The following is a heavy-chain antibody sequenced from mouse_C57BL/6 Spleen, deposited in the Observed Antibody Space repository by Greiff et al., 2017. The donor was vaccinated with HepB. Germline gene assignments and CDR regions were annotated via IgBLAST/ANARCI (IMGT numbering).Heavy chain of an antibody. CDR1: GFTFSDYG. V-gene: IGHV5-17*01. CDR2: ISSGSSTI. Sequence: VKLVESGGGLVKPGGSLKLSCAASGFTFSDYGMHWVRQAPEKGLEWVAYISSGSSTIYYADTVKGRFTISRDNAKNTLFLQMTSLRSEDTAMYYCAREAYYYGSSEGFDYWGQGTTLTVSS. J-gene: IGHJ2*01. D-gene: IGHD1-1*01. CDR3: AREAYYYGSSEGFDY.